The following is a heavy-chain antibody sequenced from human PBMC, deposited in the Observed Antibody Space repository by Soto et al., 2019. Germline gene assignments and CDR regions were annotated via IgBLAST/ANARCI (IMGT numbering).Heavy chain of an antibody. CDR1: GFTFKAYA. V-gene: IGHV3-23*01. CDR3: AKDEGTSSTVFDY. Sequence: QLLESGGASVQPGGSLRLSCVASGFTFKAYAMGWVRQAPGRGLEWVSSITATNGNTYYADSVRDRFTISRDNSRNSLFLQMNVLRPEDSALYYCAKDEGTSSTVFDYWGQGTRVTVPS. D-gene: IGHD4-4*01. J-gene: IGHJ4*02. CDR2: ITATNGNT.